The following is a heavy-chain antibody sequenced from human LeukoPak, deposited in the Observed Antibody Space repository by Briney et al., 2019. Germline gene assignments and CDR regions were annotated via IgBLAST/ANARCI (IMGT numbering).Heavy chain of an antibody. CDR2: ISGSGGST. CDR3: AKTLIVVPAAIGKEPRYYFDY. J-gene: IGHJ4*02. V-gene: IGHV3-23*01. CDR1: GFTFSSYA. Sequence: GGSLRLSCAPSGFTFSSYAMSWVRQAPGKGLEWVSAISGSGGSTYYADSVKGRFTISRDNSKNTLYLQMNSLRAEDTAVYYCAKTLIVVPAAIGKEPRYYFDYWGQGTLVTVSS. D-gene: IGHD2-2*01.